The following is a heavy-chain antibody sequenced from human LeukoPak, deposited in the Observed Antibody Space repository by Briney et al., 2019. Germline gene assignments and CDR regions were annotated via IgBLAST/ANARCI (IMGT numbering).Heavy chain of an antibody. CDR1: GFTFSTYT. J-gene: IGHJ3*02. CDR2: ITSGSSYI. CDR3: ARATTLWFGDPRGAFDI. D-gene: IGHD3-10*01. V-gene: IGHV3-21*01. Sequence: IPGGSLRLSCVTSGFTFSTYTMNWVRQAPGKGLESVSSITSGSSYIYYSDSVKGRFTISRDNAKNSLYLQMNSLRAEDTAVYYCARATTLWFGDPRGAFDIWGQGTMVTVSS.